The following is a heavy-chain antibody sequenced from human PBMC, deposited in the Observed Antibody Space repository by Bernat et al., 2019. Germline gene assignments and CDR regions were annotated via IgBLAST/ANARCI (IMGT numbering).Heavy chain of an antibody. Sequence: VQLVESGGGLVKPGGSLRLSCAASGFTFSSYAMHWVRQAPGKGLEWVALISYDGSNKYYADSVKGRFTISRDNSKNTLYLQMNSLRAEDTAVYYCARVLHSSSSGSDYWGQGTLVTVSS. CDR2: ISYDGSNK. CDR1: GFTFSSYA. J-gene: IGHJ4*02. D-gene: IGHD6-6*01. V-gene: IGHV3-30-3*01. CDR3: ARVLHSSSSGSDY.